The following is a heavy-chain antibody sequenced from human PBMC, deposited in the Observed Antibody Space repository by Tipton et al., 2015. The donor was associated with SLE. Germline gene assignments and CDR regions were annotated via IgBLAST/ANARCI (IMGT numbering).Heavy chain of an antibody. Sequence: SLRLSCTASGFSFSDYKMSWIRQAPGKGLEWLSYSGISIYQGSVRGRVTISRDGAKNSLYLHMNSLRVADTAVYFCARSTPGYALLIGIVVWGQGPTVIVSS. V-gene: IGHV3-11*01. CDR3: ARSTPGYALLIGIVV. CDR2: SGISI. J-gene: IGHJ6*02. D-gene: IGHD3-9*01. CDR1: GFSFSDYK.